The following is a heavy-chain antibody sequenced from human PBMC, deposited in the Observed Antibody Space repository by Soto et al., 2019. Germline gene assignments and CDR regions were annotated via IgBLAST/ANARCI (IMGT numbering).Heavy chain of an antibody. CDR1: GGSISSYY. CDR2: IYYSGST. Sequence: QVQLRESGPGLVKPSETLSLTCTVSGGSISSYYWSWIRQPPGKGLEWLGYIYYSGSTNYNPSLKRRVTISVDTSKNHFSLKLSSVTAADTDVYYCARRYGGNFDYWGQGTLVTVSS. D-gene: IGHD3-16*01. V-gene: IGHV4-59*01. J-gene: IGHJ4*02. CDR3: ARRYGGNFDY.